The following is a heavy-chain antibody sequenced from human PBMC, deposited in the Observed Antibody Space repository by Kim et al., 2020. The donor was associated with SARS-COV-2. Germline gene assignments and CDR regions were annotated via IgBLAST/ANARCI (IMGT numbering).Heavy chain of an antibody. Sequence: SETLSLTCAVYGGSFSGYYWSWIRQPPGKGLEWIGEINHSGSTNYNPSLKSRVTISVDTSKNQFSLKLSSVTAADTAVYYCARGRKAAAVFHWFDPWGQGTLVTVSS. D-gene: IGHD6-13*01. CDR2: INHSGST. CDR1: GGSFSGYY. CDR3: ARGRKAAAVFHWFDP. J-gene: IGHJ5*02. V-gene: IGHV4-34*01.